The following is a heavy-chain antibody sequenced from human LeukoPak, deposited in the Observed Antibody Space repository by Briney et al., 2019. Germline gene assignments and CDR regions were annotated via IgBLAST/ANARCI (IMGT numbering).Heavy chain of an antibody. Sequence: GGSLRLSCAASGFTFSSYAMSWVRQAPGKGLEWVANIKHDGGEKNYVDSAKGRLTISRDNAMISLYLQMNSLRVEDTAVYFCARYCSSNSCNDAFDVWGQGTFVIVTS. CDR3: ARYCSSNSCNDAFDV. D-gene: IGHD2-2*01. CDR1: GFTFSSYA. CDR2: IKHDGGEK. J-gene: IGHJ3*01. V-gene: IGHV3-7*03.